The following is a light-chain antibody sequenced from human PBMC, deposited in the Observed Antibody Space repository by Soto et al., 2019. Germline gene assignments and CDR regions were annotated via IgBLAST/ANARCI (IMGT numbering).Light chain of an antibody. V-gene: IGLV2-14*01. CDR3: SSYTTSSTQV. CDR2: EVS. J-gene: IGLJ3*02. Sequence: QSALTQHASVSGSPGQSITISCTGTSSDVGYYNYVSWYQHHPGKVPKLMIYEVSNRPSGVSNRFSGSKSGNTASLTISGLQAEDEADYYCSSYTTSSTQVFGGGTQLTVL. CDR1: SSDVGYYNY.